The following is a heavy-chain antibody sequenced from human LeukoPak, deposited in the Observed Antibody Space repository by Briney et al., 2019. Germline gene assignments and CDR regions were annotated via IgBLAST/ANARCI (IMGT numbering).Heavy chain of an antibody. CDR1: GGTFSSYT. CDR2: IITILGIA. J-gene: IGHJ5*02. CDR3: ARVPGVGATGRYWFDP. V-gene: IGHV1-69*02. Sequence: SVKVSCKASGGTFSSYTISWVRQAPGQGLEWMGRIITILGIANYAQKFQGRVTITADKSTSTAYMELSSLRSEGTAVYYCARVPGVGATGRYWFDPWGQGTLVTVSS. D-gene: IGHD1-26*01.